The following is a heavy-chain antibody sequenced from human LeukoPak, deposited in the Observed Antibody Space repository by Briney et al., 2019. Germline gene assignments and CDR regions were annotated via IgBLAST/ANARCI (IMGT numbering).Heavy chain of an antibody. CDR3: ASWAGTAQSDSWTGPFDY. Sequence: GGSLRLSCAVSGLTFTNFKMNWVRQSPGKGLEWVSYISGSGRTTFYADSVKGRFTISRDNAKNSLYLQMSSLRVEDTAVYYCASWAGTAQSDSWTGPFDYWGQGTLVTVSS. J-gene: IGHJ4*02. CDR2: ISGSGRTT. V-gene: IGHV3-48*03. CDR1: GLTFTNFK. D-gene: IGHD3/OR15-3a*01.